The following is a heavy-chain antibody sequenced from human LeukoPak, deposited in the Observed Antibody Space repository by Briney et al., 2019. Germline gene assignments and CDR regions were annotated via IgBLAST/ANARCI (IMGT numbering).Heavy chain of an antibody. CDR2: IRSRAFGGTS. D-gene: IGHD4-17*01. CDR1: GFIFGDYA. V-gene: IGHV3-49*03. CDR3: ARYGDYGNYFDY. J-gene: IGHJ4*02. Sequence: GGSLRLSCATSGFIFGDYAMSWFRQAPGKGLEWGGFIRSRAFGGTSEYAASVKDRFTISRDDSKSIAYLQMNGPITEDTAVYYCARYGDYGNYFDYWGQGTLVTVSS.